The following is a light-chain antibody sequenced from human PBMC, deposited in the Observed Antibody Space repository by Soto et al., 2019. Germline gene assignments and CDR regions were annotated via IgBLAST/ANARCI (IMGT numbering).Light chain of an antibody. V-gene: IGLV2-8*01. CDR2: EVY. CDR3: TSYAGSNNVI. CDR1: SSDIGGYNY. Sequence: QSALTQPASVSGSPGQSITISCTGTSSDIGGYNYVSWYQHHPGKAPKLLIYEVYKRASGVPDRFSGFKSGNTASLLVSGLQAEDEADYYCTSYAGSNNVIFGGGTKVTVL. J-gene: IGLJ2*01.